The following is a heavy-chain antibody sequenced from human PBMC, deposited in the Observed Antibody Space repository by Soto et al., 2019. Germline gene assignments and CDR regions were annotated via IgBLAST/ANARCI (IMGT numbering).Heavy chain of an antibody. V-gene: IGHV1-3*01. CDR3: ARGASMVRGVILDAFDI. J-gene: IGHJ3*02. Sequence: QVQLVQSGAEVKKPGASVKVSCKASGYTFTSYAMHWVRQAPGQRLEWMGWINAGNGNTKYSQKCQGRVTFTRDTSASTAYMELSSLRSEDTAVYYCARGASMVRGVILDAFDIWGQGTMVTVSS. CDR1: GYTFTSYA. D-gene: IGHD3-10*01. CDR2: INAGNGNT.